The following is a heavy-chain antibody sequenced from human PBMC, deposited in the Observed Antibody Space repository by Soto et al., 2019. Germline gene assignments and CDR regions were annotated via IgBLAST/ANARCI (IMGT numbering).Heavy chain of an antibody. D-gene: IGHD4-17*01. CDR3: AKNSGDARLHFDY. J-gene: IGHJ4*02. V-gene: IGHV3-30*18. CDR2: ISYDGTNK. CDR1: GFTFSNYA. Sequence: QVQLVESGGGVVQPGRSLRLSCAASGFTFSNYAMHWVRQAPGKGLEWVALISYDGTNKYYADSVKGRFTISRDNSKNTLYLQMNSLRAEDTAVYYCAKNSGDARLHFDYWGQGTLVTVSS.